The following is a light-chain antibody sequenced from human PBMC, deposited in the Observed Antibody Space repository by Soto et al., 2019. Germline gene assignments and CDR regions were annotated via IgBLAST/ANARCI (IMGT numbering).Light chain of an antibody. Sequence: NFMLTQPHSVSESPGKTVTISCTRSSGSIASNYVQWYQQRPGSAPTTVIYEDNQRPSGVPDRFSGSIDSSSNSASLTISGLKTEDEADYYCQSYDSSPGVFGTGTKLTVL. CDR2: EDN. V-gene: IGLV6-57*04. CDR1: SGSIASNY. CDR3: QSYDSSPGV. J-gene: IGLJ1*01.